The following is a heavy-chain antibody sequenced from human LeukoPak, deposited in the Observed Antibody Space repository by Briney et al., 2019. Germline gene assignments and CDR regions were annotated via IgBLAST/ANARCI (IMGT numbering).Heavy chain of an antibody. Sequence: SETLSLTCTVSGGSINSSNYYWGWIRQPPGTGLEWIGTIYYSGNTYYHPSLKSRVTLLLDTSKNLFSLKVSSVTAADTAVYYCARATRSGYDAYYFDSWGQGTLVTVSS. D-gene: IGHD5-12*01. CDR2: IYYSGNT. J-gene: IGHJ4*02. V-gene: IGHV4-39*07. CDR1: GGSINSSNYY. CDR3: ARATRSGYDAYYFDS.